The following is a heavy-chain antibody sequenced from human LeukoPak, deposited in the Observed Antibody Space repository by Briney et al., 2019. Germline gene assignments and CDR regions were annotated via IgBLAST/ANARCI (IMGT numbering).Heavy chain of an antibody. CDR3: ARTGGGVVIILFDY. D-gene: IGHD3-3*01. CDR2: ISAYNGNT. CDR1: GYTFISYG. V-gene: IGHV1-18*01. J-gene: IGHJ4*02. Sequence: ASVRVSCKASGYTFISYGISWVRQAPGQGLEWMGWISAYNGNTNYAQKLQGRVTMTTDTSTSTAYMELRSLRSDDTAVYYCARTGGGVVIILFDYWGQGTLVTVSS.